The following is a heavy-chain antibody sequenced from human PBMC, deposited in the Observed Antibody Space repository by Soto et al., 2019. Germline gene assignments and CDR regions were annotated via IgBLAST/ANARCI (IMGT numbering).Heavy chain of an antibody. CDR1: GGTFSSYT. CDR3: ARDSHGLGFDP. J-gene: IGHJ5*02. V-gene: IGHV1-69*04. Sequence: QVQLVHSGAEVKKPGSSVKVSCKASGGTFSSYTISWVRQAPGQGLEWMGRIIPILGIANYAQKFQGRVTITADKSTSTAYMELSSLRSEDTAVYYCARDSHGLGFDPWGQGTLVTVSS. CDR2: IIPILGIA.